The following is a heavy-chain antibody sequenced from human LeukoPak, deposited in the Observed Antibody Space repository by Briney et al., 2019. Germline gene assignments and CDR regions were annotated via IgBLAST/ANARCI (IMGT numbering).Heavy chain of an antibody. CDR2: MSSSSSDI. CDR3: ARGSYYYGSGSYYNDWFDH. CDR1: GFTFSSYS. D-gene: IGHD3-10*01. J-gene: IGHJ5*02. V-gene: IGHV3-21*01. Sequence: GGSLRLSCAASGFTFSSYSMNWGRQAAGKGGEGVSSMSSSSSDIEYADSVKGRFTTSRDNAKNSLYLQMNSLRAEDTAVYYCARGSYYYGSGSYYNDWFDHWGQGTLVTVSS.